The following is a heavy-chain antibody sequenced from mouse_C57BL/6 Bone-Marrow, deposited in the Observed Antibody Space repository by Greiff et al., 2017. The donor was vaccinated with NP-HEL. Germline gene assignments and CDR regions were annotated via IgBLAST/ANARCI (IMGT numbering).Heavy chain of an antibody. CDR3: ARQGYYGSSQYYFDY. CDR2: IYPRSGNT. CDR1: GYTFTSYG. V-gene: IGHV1-81*01. D-gene: IGHD1-1*01. Sequence: QVQLKESGAELARPGASVKLSCKASGYTFTSYGISWVKQRTGQGLEWIGEIYPRSGNTYYNEKFKGKATLTADKSSSTAYMELRSLTSEDSAVYFCARQGYYGSSQYYFDYWGQGTTLTVSS. J-gene: IGHJ2*01.